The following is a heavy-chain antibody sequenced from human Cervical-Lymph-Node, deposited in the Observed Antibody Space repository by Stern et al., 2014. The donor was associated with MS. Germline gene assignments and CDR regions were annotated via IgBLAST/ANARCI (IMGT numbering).Heavy chain of an antibody. V-gene: IGHV1-69*01. J-gene: IGHJ6*02. CDR2: IIPLFGTA. CDR3: ARDFDFGMAHGMDV. Sequence: QVQLVQSGAEVKKPGSSVKVSCKASGGTLSNFGISWVRQAPGQGLEWMGGIIPLFGTANYAQKFQGRVTITADESTNTAYMELSSLRSEDTAVFYCARDFDFGMAHGMDVWGQGTKVTVSS. CDR1: GGTLSNFG. D-gene: IGHD3-10*01.